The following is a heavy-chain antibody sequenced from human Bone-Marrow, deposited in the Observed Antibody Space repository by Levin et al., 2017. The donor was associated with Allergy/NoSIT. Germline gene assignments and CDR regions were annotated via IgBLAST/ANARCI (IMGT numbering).Heavy chain of an antibody. D-gene: IGHD2-15*01. CDR1: FFPFPPSA. CDR3: ARDSVHVVEPAPDDNNQPSLLMDV. J-gene: IGHJ6*02. V-gene: IGHV3-33*01. Sequence: SLLLSFSPSFFPFPPSALHWVRQAPGKGLEWVAVIWYDGSNEYYADSVRGRFTITRDNSKTTLYLQMNSLRDEDTAVYYCARDSVHVVEPAPDDNNQPSLLMDVWGQGTTVIVSS. CDR2: IWYDGSNE.